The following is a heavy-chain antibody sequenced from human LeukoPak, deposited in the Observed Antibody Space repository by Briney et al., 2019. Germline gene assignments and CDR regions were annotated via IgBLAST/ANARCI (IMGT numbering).Heavy chain of an antibody. CDR1: GGSISSGDYN. CDR2: IYYSGST. CDR3: ATERGYNYDY. Sequence: SETLSLTCTVSGGSISSGDYNWSWIRQPPGKGLEWIGYIYYSGSTYYSPSLKSRVTISIDTSKNQFSLKVSSVTATDTAVYYCATERGYNYDYWGQGTLVTVSS. J-gene: IGHJ4*02. V-gene: IGHV4-30-4*01. D-gene: IGHD6-25*01.